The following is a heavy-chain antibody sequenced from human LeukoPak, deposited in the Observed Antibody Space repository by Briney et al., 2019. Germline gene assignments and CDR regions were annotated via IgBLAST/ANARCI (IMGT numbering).Heavy chain of an antibody. CDR1: GFTFDDYG. Sequence: RSGGSLRLSCAASGFTFDDYGMSWVRQAPGKGLEWVSGINWNGGSTGYADSVKGRFTISRDNAKNSLYLQMNSLRAEDTALYYCARVGLEPVAGHQPKTPYYFDYWGQGTLVTVSS. CDR3: ARVGLEPVAGHQPKTPYYFDY. D-gene: IGHD6-19*01. V-gene: IGHV3-20*04. CDR2: INWNGGST. J-gene: IGHJ4*02.